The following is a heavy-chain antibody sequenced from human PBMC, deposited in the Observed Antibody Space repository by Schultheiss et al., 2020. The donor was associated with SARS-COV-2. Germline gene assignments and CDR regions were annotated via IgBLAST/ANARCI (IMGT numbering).Heavy chain of an antibody. CDR2: INPSGGST. CDR3: ARHRDDYGGNDLFDY. CDR1: GYTFASYG. Sequence: GGSLRLSCKASGYTFASYGISWVRQAPGQGLEWMGIINPSGGSTSYAQEFQGRVTMTRDTSTSTVYMELSSLRSEDTAVYYCARHRDDYGGNDLFDYWGQGTLVTVSS. J-gene: IGHJ4*02. D-gene: IGHD4-23*01. V-gene: IGHV1-46*01.